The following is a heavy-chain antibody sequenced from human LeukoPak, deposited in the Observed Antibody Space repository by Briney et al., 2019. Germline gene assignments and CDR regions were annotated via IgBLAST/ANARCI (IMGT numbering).Heavy chain of an antibody. D-gene: IGHD3-10*01. CDR3: ARDWFGYGSGSYHGDYFDY. Sequence: GRSLRLSCAASGFTFSSYAMHWVRQAPGKGLEWVAVISYDGSNKYYADSVKGRFTISRDNSKNTLYLQMNSLRAEDTAVYYCARDWFGYGSGSYHGDYFDYWGQGTLVTVSS. CDR2: ISYDGSNK. CDR1: GFTFSSYA. J-gene: IGHJ4*02. V-gene: IGHV3-30*04.